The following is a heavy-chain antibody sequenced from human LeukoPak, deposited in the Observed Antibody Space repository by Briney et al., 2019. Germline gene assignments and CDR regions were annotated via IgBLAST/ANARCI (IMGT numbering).Heavy chain of an antibody. CDR2: TYYRSKWYD. V-gene: IGHV6-1*01. Sequence: SQTLSLTCAISGDSVSSNSATWNWIRQSPSRGLEWLGRTYYRSKWYDDYAVSVKSRIPISPDTSRNQFSLQLNSVTPEDTALYYCARAYLRRQLEQFDYWGQGTLVTVSS. CDR1: GDSVSSNSAT. CDR3: ARAYLRRQLEQFDY. J-gene: IGHJ4*02. D-gene: IGHD1/OR15-1a*01.